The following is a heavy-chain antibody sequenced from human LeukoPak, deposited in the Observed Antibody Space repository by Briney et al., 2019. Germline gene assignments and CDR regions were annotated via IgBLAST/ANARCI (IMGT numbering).Heavy chain of an antibody. Sequence: GASVKVSCKASGYTFTSYDINWVRQATGQGLEWMGWMNPNSGNTGYAQKFQGRVTITRNTSISTAYMELSSLRSEDTAVYYCARGRVKVLNYVWGSYRYYNWFDPWGQGTLVTVSS. J-gene: IGHJ5*02. CDR2: MNPNSGNT. D-gene: IGHD3-16*02. CDR3: ARGRVKVLNYVWGSYRYYNWFDP. CDR1: GYTFTSYD. V-gene: IGHV1-8*03.